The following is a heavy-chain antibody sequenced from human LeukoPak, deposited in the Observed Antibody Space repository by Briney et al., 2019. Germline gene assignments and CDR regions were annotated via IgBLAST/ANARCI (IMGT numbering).Heavy chain of an antibody. J-gene: IGHJ6*02. Sequence: SETLSLTCTVSGGFISSYYWSWIRQPPGKGLEWIGYIYYSGSTNYNPSLKSRVTISVDTSKNQFSLKLSSVTAADTAVYYCARGESRYFDWLIQPYYYYYGMDVWGQGTTVTVSS. CDR1: GGFISSYY. D-gene: IGHD3-9*01. V-gene: IGHV4-59*01. CDR2: IYYSGST. CDR3: ARGESRYFDWLIQPYYYYYGMDV.